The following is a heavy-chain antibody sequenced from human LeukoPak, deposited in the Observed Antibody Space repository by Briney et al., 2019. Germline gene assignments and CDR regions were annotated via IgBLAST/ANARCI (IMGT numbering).Heavy chain of an antibody. V-gene: IGHV3-48*02. D-gene: IGHD3-16*01. CDR2: IDSSSTTV. CDR3: VRDHNWGFDH. Sequence: GGSLRLSCAASAFTFSSYSMNWVRQAPGKGLEWVSYIDSSSTTVLYADSVKGRFTISRDNAKNSLYLQMNSLRDEDTAVYYCVRDHNWGFDHWGQGTLVTVSS. CDR1: AFTFSSYS. J-gene: IGHJ4*02.